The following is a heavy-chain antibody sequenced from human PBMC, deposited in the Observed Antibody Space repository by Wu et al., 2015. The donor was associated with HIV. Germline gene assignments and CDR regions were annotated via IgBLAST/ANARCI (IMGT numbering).Heavy chain of an antibody. CDR1: GYTFTDFY. J-gene: IGHJ4*02. V-gene: IGHV1-2*02. CDR2: INPNTDST. D-gene: IGHD1-26*01. Sequence: QVQLVQSGAEVKKPGASVKVSCKSSGYTFTDFYIHWVRQAPGEGLEWMGWINPNTDSTDYAQNFQGRVTMTSDASVTTAYMQLYRLTSDDTAVYFCARDSPLLVGYDYWAQGTLVTVSS. CDR3: ARDSPLLVGYDY.